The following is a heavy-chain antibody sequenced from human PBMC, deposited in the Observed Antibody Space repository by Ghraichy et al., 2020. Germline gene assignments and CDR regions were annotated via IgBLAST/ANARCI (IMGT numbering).Heavy chain of an antibody. V-gene: IGHV3-23*01. CDR1: GFTLRSNA. J-gene: IGHJ3*02. Sequence: GESLNISCAASGFTLRSNAMSWVGRAQGKGLEWASAISGSGGRTYYADSVKGRFTISRDNSKNTLYLQMNSLRAEDTAVYYCAMGGGAYDDDAFDIWGQGTMVTVSS. CDR2: ISGSGGRT. CDR3: AMGGGAYDDDAFDI. D-gene: IGHD2-21*01.